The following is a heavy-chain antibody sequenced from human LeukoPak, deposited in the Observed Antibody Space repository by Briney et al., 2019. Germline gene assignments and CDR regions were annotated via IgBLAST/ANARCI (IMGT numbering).Heavy chain of an antibody. CDR2: ISYDGSNK. CDR1: GFTFSSYA. D-gene: IGHD4-17*01. J-gene: IGHJ4*02. V-gene: IGHV3-30-3*01. CDR3: ARGHGDLDY. Sequence: GGSLRLSCAASGFTFSSYAMHWVRQAPGKGLEWVAVISYDGSNKYYADSVKGRFTISRDSSKNTLYLQMNSLRAEDTAVYYCARGHGDLDYWGQGTLVTVSS.